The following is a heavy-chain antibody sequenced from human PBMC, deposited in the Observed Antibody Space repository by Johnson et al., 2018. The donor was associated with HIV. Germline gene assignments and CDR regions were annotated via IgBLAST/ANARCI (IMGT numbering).Heavy chain of an antibody. CDR3: ARSYPGSASVYRDGFDI. V-gene: IGHV3-53*01. J-gene: IGHJ3*02. Sequence: EVQLVESGGDLIQPGGSLRLSCAASGFTVSSTYMSWVRQAPGKGLEWLSVLYSDGRTYYADSVKGRFTFSRDNAKNSLYLQMNSLRAEDTAVYYCARSYPGSASVYRDGFDIWGPGTMVTVSS. D-gene: IGHD4-11*01. CDR1: GFTVSSTY. CDR2: LYSDGRT.